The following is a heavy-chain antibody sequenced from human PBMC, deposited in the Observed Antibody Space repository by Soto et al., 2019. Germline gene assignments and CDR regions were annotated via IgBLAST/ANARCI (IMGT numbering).Heavy chain of an antibody. Sequence: PSETLSLTCAVSGGSINSGGYSWSWIRQPPGKGREWIGYIYHSGSTYYNPSLKSRVTISADTSKNQFSLKLRSVTAADAAVYYCARVTVAVPATTHYFDYWGQGTPVTVSS. CDR1: GGSINSGGYS. D-gene: IGHD1-26*01. V-gene: IGHV4-30-2*01. CDR3: ARVTVAVPATTHYFDY. J-gene: IGHJ4*02. CDR2: IYHSGST.